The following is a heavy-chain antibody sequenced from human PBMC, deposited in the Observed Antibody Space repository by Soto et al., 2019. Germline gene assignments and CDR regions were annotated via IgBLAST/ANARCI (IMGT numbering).Heavy chain of an antibody. V-gene: IGHV4-39*07. D-gene: IGHD4-17*01. CDR1: GGSISSSSYY. J-gene: IGHJ5*02. CDR3: AVYGGNSGVRFDP. Sequence: SSETLSLTCTVSGGSISSSSYYWGWIRQPPGKGLEWIGSIYHSGSTYYNPSLKSRVTISVDRSKNQFSLKLSSVTAADTAVYYCAVYGGNSGVRFDPWGQGTLVTVSS. CDR2: IYHSGST.